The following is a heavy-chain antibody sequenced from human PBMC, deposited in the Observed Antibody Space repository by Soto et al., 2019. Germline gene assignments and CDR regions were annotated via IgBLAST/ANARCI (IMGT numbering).Heavy chain of an antibody. Sequence: GGSLRLSCAGSGFTFSSCGMHWVRQPPGKGLEWVAVVSYDGSNKYYADSVRGRFTISRDNSRNTLYLQMNSLRAEDTAVYYCAKDFYGSGNYGQIDYWGQGTLVTVSS. CDR1: GFTFSSCG. CDR2: VSYDGSNK. J-gene: IGHJ4*02. V-gene: IGHV3-30*18. D-gene: IGHD3-10*01. CDR3: AKDFYGSGNYGQIDY.